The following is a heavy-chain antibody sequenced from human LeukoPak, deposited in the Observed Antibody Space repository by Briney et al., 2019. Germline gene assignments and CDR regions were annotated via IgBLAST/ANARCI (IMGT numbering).Heavy chain of an antibody. V-gene: IGHV1-18*01. J-gene: IGHJ6*03. CDR1: GGTFSSYA. CDR2: ISAYNGNT. CDR3: ARGDSSSYYYYYMDV. Sequence: GASVKVSCKASGGTFSSYAISWVRQAPGQGLEWMGWISAYNGNTNYAQKLQGRVTMTTDTSTSTAYMELRSLRSDDTAVYYCARGDSSSYYYYYMDVWGKGTTVTVSS. D-gene: IGHD2-21*01.